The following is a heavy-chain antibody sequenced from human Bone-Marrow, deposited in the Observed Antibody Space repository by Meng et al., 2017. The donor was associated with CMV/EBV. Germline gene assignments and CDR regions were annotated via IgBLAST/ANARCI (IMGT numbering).Heavy chain of an antibody. CDR3: ARDAGRFGLWGSYRYYYYYGLDV. Sequence: ASVKVSCKASGYTFTSYYMHWVRQAPGQGLEWMGIINPSGGSTSYAQKFQGRVTMTRDTSTSTVYMELSSLRSEDTAVYYCARDAGRFGLWGSYRYYYYYGLDVWGQGTTVTVSS. D-gene: IGHD1-26*01. CDR2: INPSGGST. CDR1: GYTFTSYY. V-gene: IGHV1-46*01. J-gene: IGHJ6*02.